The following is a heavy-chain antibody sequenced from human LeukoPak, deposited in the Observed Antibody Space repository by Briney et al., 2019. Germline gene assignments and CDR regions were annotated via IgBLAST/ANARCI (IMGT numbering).Heavy chain of an antibody. D-gene: IGHD6-19*01. CDR1: GDSISSSSYY. V-gene: IGHV4-39*07. J-gene: IGHJ5*02. Sequence: PSETLSLTYTVSGDSISSSSYYWGWIRQPPGKWLEWIGSIYYSGSTYYNPSLKSRVSISVDTSKNQFSLKLSSVTAADTAVYYCARVKGSGWQRDWFDPWGQGTLVTVSS. CDR2: IYYSGST. CDR3: ARVKGSGWQRDWFDP.